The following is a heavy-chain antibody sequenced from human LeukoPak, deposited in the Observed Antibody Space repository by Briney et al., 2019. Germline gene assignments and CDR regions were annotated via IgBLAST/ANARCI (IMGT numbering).Heavy chain of an antibody. V-gene: IGHV1-18*04. CDR3: ARAGILTGYYSPFDP. CDR2: ISAYNGNT. D-gene: IGHD3-9*01. Sequence: ASVKVSCKASGYTFTGYYMHWVRQAPGQGLEWMGWISAYNGNTNYAQKLQGRVTMTTDTSTSTAYMELRSLRSDDTAVYYCARAGILTGYYSPFDPWGQGTLVTVSS. CDR1: GYTFTGYY. J-gene: IGHJ5*02.